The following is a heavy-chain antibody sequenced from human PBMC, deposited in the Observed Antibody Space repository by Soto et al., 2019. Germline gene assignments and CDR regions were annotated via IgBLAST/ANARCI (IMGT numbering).Heavy chain of an antibody. D-gene: IGHD2-2*01. CDR3: ARGFWLRSDIVVVPAAMVPGAFDI. V-gene: IGHV1-69*13. CDR1: GVTFSSYA. CDR2: IIPIFGTA. Sequence: GASVKVSCKASGVTFSSYAISWARQAPGQGLEWMGGIIPIFGTANYAQKFQGRVTITADESTSTAYMELSSLRSEDTAVYYCARGFWLRSDIVVVPAAMVPGAFDIWGQGTMVTVSS. J-gene: IGHJ3*02.